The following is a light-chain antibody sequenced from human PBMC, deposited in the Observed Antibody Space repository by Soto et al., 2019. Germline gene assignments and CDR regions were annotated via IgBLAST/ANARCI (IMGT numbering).Light chain of an antibody. V-gene: IGLV2-14*01. CDR1: SSDVGGFEY. CDR2: DVT. J-gene: IGLJ1*01. CDR3: GSITRSSTSV. Sequence: QSALSQPASVSGSPGQSITISCTGPSSDVGGFEYVSWYQHQPGKAPKLIIYDVTNRPSGVSNRFSGSKSGNTASLTISGIQAEDEGDYYCGSITRSSTSVFGTGTKLTVL.